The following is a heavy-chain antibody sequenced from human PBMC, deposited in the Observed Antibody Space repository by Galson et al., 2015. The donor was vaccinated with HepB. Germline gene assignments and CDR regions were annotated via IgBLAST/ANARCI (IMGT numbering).Heavy chain of an antibody. D-gene: IGHD3-10*01. CDR3: ATDRKGRHFIWFRELWGYMDV. V-gene: IGHV1-24*01. CDR1: GYTLTELS. CDR2: FDPEDGET. Sequence: SVKVSCKVSGYTLTELSMHWVRQAPGKGLEWMGGFDPEDGETIYAQKFQGRVTMTEDTSTDTAYMELSSLRSEDTAVYYCATDRKGRHFIWFRELWGYMDVWGKGTTVTVSS. J-gene: IGHJ6*03.